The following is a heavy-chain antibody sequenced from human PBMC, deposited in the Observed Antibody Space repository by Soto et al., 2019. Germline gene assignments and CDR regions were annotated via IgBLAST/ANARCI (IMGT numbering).Heavy chain of an antibody. J-gene: IGHJ4*02. D-gene: IGHD2-15*01. Sequence: VGSLRLSCAASGFTFSSYAMSWVRQAPGKGLEWVSAISGSGGSTYYADSVKGRFTISRDNSKNTLYLQMNSLRAEDTAVYYCAKDQFPAQACSGGSCYPEGGDFDYWGQGTLVTVSS. V-gene: IGHV3-23*01. CDR2: ISGSGGST. CDR3: AKDQFPAQACSGGSCYPEGGDFDY. CDR1: GFTFSSYA.